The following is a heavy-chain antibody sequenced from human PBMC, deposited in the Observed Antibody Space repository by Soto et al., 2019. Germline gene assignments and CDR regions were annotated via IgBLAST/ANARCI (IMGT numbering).Heavy chain of an antibody. CDR3: SSLMSSGYYYGMDV. CDR1: GGTFSSYT. Sequence: QVQLVQSGAEVKKPGSSVKVSCKASGGTFSSYTISWVRQAPGQGLEWMGRIIPILGMANYAQKFQGRVTLTADKSTSTAYMELSSLRSEDTAVYYCSSLMSSGYYYGMDVWGQGTTVTVSS. D-gene: IGHD3-10*01. CDR2: IIPILGMA. J-gene: IGHJ6*02. V-gene: IGHV1-69*02.